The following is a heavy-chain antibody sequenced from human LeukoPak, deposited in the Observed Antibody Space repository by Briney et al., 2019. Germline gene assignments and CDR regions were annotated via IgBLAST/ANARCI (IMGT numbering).Heavy chain of an antibody. Sequence: GRSLRLSCAASGFNFSSYGMHWVRQAPGKGLEWVAFISYDGSNKYYGDSVKGRFTFSRDNSKNTLYLRMNSLRAEDTAVYYCAKDADYYDRSGYYYTSYFDYWGQGTLVTVSS. CDR2: ISYDGSNK. CDR1: GFNFSSYG. J-gene: IGHJ4*02. CDR3: AKDADYYDRSGYYYTSYFDY. V-gene: IGHV3-30*18. D-gene: IGHD3-22*01.